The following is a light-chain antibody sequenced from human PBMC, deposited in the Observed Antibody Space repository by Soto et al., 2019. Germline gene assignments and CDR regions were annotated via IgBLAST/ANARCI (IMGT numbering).Light chain of an antibody. CDR2: DAS. CDR3: QQRSNWPT. Sequence: EIVLTQSPATLSLSPGERATLSCRASQSVSSYLAWYQQKPGQAPRLLIYDASNRATGIPARFSGSGSGTYFTLTISSLEPEDFAVYYCQQRSNWPTFGQGTKVDIK. J-gene: IGKJ1*01. V-gene: IGKV3-11*01. CDR1: QSVSSY.